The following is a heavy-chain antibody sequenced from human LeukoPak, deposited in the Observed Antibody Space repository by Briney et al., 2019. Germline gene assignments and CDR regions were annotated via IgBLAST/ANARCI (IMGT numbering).Heavy chain of an antibody. J-gene: IGHJ4*02. CDR1: GYSFTSYW. CDR2: IYPGDSDT. V-gene: IGHV5-51*01. D-gene: IGHD6-19*01. CDR3: ARRPPRSRLEAGMGGDY. Sequence: GESLKISCKGSGYSFTSYWIGWVRQMPGKGLEWMGIIYPGDSDTKYSPSFQGQVTISADKSISTAYLQWSSLKVSDTAIYYCARRPPRSRLEAGMGGDYWGQGTLVTVSS.